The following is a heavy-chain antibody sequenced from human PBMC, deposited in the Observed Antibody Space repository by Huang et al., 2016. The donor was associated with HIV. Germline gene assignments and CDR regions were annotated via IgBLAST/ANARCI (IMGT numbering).Heavy chain of an antibody. Sequence: QVQLVQSGAEVKKPGASVKVSCKASGFNFNNYDFNWVRQASGQGLEWMGRKNPKGGNTGYAQKFQGRVTITRHTSITTADMELRSLISEDTAVYYCARDRGFLYDSTGYYSRYYFDSWGQGTLVTISS. CDR2: KNPKGGNT. CDR3: ARDRGFLYDSTGYYSRYYFDS. J-gene: IGHJ4*02. CDR1: GFNFNNYD. V-gene: IGHV1-8*03. D-gene: IGHD3-22*01.